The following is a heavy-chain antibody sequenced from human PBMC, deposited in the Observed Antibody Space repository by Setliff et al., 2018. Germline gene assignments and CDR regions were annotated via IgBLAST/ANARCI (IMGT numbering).Heavy chain of an antibody. CDR1: GFSFSNYD. CDR3: VKDMAGSYFDGRFDY. CDR2: FSSRNDYI. Sequence: GGSLRLSCEASGFSFSNYDMNWVRQAPGKGLEWVASFSSRNDYIYHADSVKGRFTISRDNAKNSLSLQMNSLRVEDTALYYCVKDMAGSYFDGRFDYWGPGTLVTVSS. V-gene: IGHV3-21*04. J-gene: IGHJ4*02. D-gene: IGHD1-26*01.